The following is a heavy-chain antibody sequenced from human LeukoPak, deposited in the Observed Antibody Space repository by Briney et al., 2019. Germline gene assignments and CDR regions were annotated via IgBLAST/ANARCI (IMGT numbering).Heavy chain of an antibody. V-gene: IGHV4-38-2*02. D-gene: IGHD4-23*01. CDR1: GYSISSGYY. J-gene: IGHJ4*02. CDR3: ARAEVGRWKLDY. CDR2: IYHSGST. Sequence: PSETLSLTCTVSGYSISSGYYWGWIRQPPGKGLEWIGSIYHSGSTYYNPSLKSRVTISVDTSKNQFSLKLSSVTAADTAVYYCARAEVGRWKLDYWGQGTLVTVSS.